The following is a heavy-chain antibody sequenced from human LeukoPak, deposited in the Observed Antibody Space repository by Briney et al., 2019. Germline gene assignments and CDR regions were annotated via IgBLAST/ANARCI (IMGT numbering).Heavy chain of an antibody. Sequence: GGSLRLSCAASGFTFSSYSMNWVRQAPGKGLEWVSYISISSSIIYYADSVKGRFTISRDNAKNSLYLQMNSLRAEDTAVYYCAELGITMIGGVWGKGTTVTISS. D-gene: IGHD3-10*02. CDR3: AELGITMIGGV. V-gene: IGHV3-48*01. CDR1: GFTFSSYS. CDR2: ISISSSII. J-gene: IGHJ6*04.